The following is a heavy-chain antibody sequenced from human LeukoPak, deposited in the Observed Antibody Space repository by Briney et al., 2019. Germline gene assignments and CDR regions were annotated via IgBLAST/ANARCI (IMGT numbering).Heavy chain of an antibody. CDR2: IRSKAYGGTT. V-gene: IGHV3-49*04. J-gene: IGHJ4*02. CDR1: GFTFGDYA. CDR3: TRDRTEWFPKLDYFDY. Sequence: PGGSLRLSCTASGFTFGDYAMSWVRQAPGKGLEWVGFIRSKAYGGTTEYAASVKGRFTISRDDSKSIAYLQMNSLKTEDTAVYYGTRDRTEWFPKLDYFDYWGQGTLVTVSS. D-gene: IGHD3-3*01.